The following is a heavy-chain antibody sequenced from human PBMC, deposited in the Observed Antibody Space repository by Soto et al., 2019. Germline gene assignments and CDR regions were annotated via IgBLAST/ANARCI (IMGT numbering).Heavy chain of an antibody. J-gene: IGHJ5*02. V-gene: IGHV4-31*03. CDR2: VSYSGRP. CDR3: ARAREYYDTEFDP. Sequence: QVQLQESGPGLVKPSQTLSLTCTVSGDSISNGRYYWSWIRQHPGKALEWIGYVSYSGRPYYNPSLNSRLTISLDTSQNQFSLKLSFVTAADTAIYYCARAREYYDTEFDPWGQGALVSVSS. CDR1: GDSISNGRYY. D-gene: IGHD3-22*01.